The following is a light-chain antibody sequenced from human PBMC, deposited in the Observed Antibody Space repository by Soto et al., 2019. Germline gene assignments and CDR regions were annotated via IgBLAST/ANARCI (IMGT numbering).Light chain of an antibody. CDR3: QQSYTLRT. Sequence: DIPMTQSPSSLSASVGDRVTITCRASQSISNYLNWYQQKPGKAPKLLIYAASSLQSGVPSRFSGSGSGTDFTLTISSLQPEDFATYYCQQSYTLRTFGQGTKVEIK. CDR2: AAS. J-gene: IGKJ1*01. V-gene: IGKV1-39*01. CDR1: QSISNY.